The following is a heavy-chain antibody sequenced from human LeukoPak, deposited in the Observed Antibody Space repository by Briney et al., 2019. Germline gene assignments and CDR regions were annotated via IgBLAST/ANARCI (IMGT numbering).Heavy chain of an antibody. Sequence: SVKVSCKASGGTFSSYAISWVRQAPGQGLEWMGRIIPIFGTANYAQKFQGRVTITTDESTSAAYMELSSLRSEDTAVYYCARLPKNKNWFDPWGQGTLVTVSS. J-gene: IGHJ5*02. CDR3: ARLPKNKNWFDP. V-gene: IGHV1-69*05. D-gene: IGHD2/OR15-2a*01. CDR2: IIPIFGTA. CDR1: GGTFSSYA.